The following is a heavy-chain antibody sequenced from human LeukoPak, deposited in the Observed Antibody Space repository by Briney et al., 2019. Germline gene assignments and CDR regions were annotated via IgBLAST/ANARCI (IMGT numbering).Heavy chain of an antibody. CDR1: GYTFNNYF. V-gene: IGHV1-18*01. J-gene: IGHJ4*02. D-gene: IGHD2-8*01. CDR2: IRPHSHTT. CDR3: ARGQSMYY. Sequence: ASVKVSCKASGYTFNNYFISWVRQAPGQGLEWVGWIRPHSHTTHYAEKLQGRVTMTTDTSTSTVYMELRSLRSDDTAVYFCARGQSMYYWGQGTPVTVSS.